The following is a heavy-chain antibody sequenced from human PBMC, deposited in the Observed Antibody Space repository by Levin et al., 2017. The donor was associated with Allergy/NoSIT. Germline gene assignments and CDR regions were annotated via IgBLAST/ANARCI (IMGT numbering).Heavy chain of an antibody. Sequence: GGSLRLSCAASGLTFSSYWMSWVRQAPGKGLEWVANIKQDGSEKYYADSVTGRFNISRDNAQKSLYLQMKYLSAEDTAVYYCASPYTSDWVFDMWGPGTMVTVSS. V-gene: IGHV3-7*01. CDR2: IKQDGSEK. CDR3: ASPYTSDWVFDM. CDR1: GLTFSSYW. J-gene: IGHJ3*02. D-gene: IGHD6-19*01.